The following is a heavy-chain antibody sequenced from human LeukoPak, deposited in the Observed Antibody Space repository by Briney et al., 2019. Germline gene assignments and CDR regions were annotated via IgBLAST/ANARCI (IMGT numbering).Heavy chain of an antibody. J-gene: IGHJ4*02. CDR3: ARGGGGTWIQLFNYFDY. V-gene: IGHV4-39*07. CDR2: IYYSGST. D-gene: IGHD5-18*01. Sequence: SETLSLTCTVSGGSISSSSYYWGWIRQPPDKGLEWIGSIYYSGSTYYNPSLKSRVTISVDTSKNQFSLKLSSVTAADTAVYYCARGGGGTWIQLFNYFDYWGQGTLVTVSS. CDR1: GGSISSSSYY.